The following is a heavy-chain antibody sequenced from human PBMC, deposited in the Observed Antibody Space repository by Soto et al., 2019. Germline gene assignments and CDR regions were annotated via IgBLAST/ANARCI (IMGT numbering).Heavy chain of an antibody. CDR2: IYSDGST. J-gene: IGHJ4*02. Sequence: EVQLVESGGGLVQPGGSLRLSCAASGFTVNSNYMSWVRQAPGKRLEWVSVIYSDGSTYYADSVKGRFFIYRDNSNNTLYFQMNSLRAEDTAVYYCATLTKYDILTGFYPCWGQGTLVTVSS. CDR3: ATLTKYDILTGFYPC. CDR1: GFTVNSNY. V-gene: IGHV3-66*01. D-gene: IGHD3-9*01.